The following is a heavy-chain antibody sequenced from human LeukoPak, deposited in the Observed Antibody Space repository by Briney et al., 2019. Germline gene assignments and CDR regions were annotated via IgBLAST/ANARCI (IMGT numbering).Heavy chain of an antibody. CDR1: GYTFTSYG. V-gene: IGHV1-18*01. Sequence: GASVKVSCKASGYTFTSYGISWVRQAPGQGLEWMGWISAYNGNTNYAQKLQGRVTMTTDTSTSTAYMELRSLRSGDTAVYYCARRDYDFWSGYYYYSWFDPWGQGTLVTVSS. CDR2: ISAYNGNT. CDR3: ARRDYDFWSGYYYYSWFDP. D-gene: IGHD3-3*01. J-gene: IGHJ5*02.